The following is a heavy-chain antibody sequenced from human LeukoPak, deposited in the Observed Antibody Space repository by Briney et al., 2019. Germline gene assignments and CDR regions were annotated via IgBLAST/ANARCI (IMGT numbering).Heavy chain of an antibody. CDR1: GFTFSSYA. V-gene: IGHV3-23*01. CDR2: ISGSGGST. D-gene: IGHD3-3*01. CDR3: TKVGSGFEYYFDY. Sequence: GGSLRLSCAASGFTFSSYAMSWVRQAPGKGLEWVSAISGSGGSTYYADSVKGRFTISRDNSKNTLYLQMNSLRAEDTAVYYCTKVGSGFEYYFDYWGQGTLVTVSS. J-gene: IGHJ4*02.